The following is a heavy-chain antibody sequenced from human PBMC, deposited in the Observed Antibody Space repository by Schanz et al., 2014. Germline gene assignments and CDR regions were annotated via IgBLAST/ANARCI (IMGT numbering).Heavy chain of an antibody. Sequence: QVQLVQSGTQVKKPGASVKVSCKASGYTLSAYSLHWVRQAPGQGLEWMGWISAYTNNTNYAQKVQGRVTMTTDTYTGTACMELRSLRADDTAVYYCARDQSPYTNSSDVRYFDYWGQGSLVTVSS. J-gene: IGHJ4*02. V-gene: IGHV1-18*01. D-gene: IGHD6-6*01. CDR1: GYTLSAYS. CDR3: ARDQSPYTNSSDVRYFDY. CDR2: ISAYTNNT.